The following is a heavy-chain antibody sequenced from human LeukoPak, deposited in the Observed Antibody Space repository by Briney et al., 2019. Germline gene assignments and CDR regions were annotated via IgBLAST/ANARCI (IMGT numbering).Heavy chain of an antibody. J-gene: IGHJ4*02. CDR3: ARGLLRGCDGVDY. V-gene: IGHV3-74*01. D-gene: IGHD3-22*01. Sequence: GGSLRLSCAASGFTLSSYWMHWVRQAPGKGLVWVSRINTDGSSTTYADSVKGRFTISRDNAKNTLYLQMNSLRAEDTAVYYCARGLLRGCDGVDYWGQGTLVTVSS. CDR2: INTDGSST. CDR1: GFTLSSYW.